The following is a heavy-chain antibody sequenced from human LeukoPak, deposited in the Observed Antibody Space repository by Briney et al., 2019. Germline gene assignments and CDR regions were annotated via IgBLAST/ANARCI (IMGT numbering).Heavy chain of an antibody. D-gene: IGHD5/OR15-5a*01. CDR3: ARDSTISLGGYYYGMDV. CDR2: ISAYNGNT. Sequence: GASVKVSCKASGYTFTSYGISWVRQAPGQGLEWMGWISAYNGNTNYAQKLQGRVTMTTDTSTSTAYMELRSLRSDDTAVYYCARDSTISLGGYYYGMDVWGQGTTVTVSS. J-gene: IGHJ6*02. CDR1: GYTFTSYG. V-gene: IGHV1-18*01.